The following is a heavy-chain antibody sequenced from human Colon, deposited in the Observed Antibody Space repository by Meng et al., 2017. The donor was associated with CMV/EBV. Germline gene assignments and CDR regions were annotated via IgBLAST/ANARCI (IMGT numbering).Heavy chain of an antibody. D-gene: IGHD3-3*01. Sequence: GGSLRLSCSASGFTFNDFDMAWVRQAPGKGLEWVSSISGSGVTTYYSDAVKGRFTISRDNSRNTLHLQINSLRADDTAVYYCAKGADFHDFWSGFAYWGQGAVVIVSS. J-gene: IGHJ4*02. V-gene: IGHV3-23*01. CDR3: AKGADFHDFWSGFAY. CDR2: ISGSGVTT. CDR1: GFTFNDFD.